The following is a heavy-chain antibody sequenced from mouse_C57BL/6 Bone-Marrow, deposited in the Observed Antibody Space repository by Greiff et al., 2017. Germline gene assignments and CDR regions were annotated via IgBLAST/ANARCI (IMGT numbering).Heavy chain of an antibody. CDR1: GFSLPSYG. CDR2: IWSDGST. D-gene: IGHD1-1*01. Sequence: QVQLKESGPGLVAPSQSLSITCTVSGFSLPSYGVHWVRQPPGKGLEWLVVIWSDGSTTYNSALKSRLSISQDNSQSQVSLKMNSLQTDDTAMYYCARQAPYGSSGYYFDYWGQGTTLTVSS. CDR3: ARQAPYGSSGYYFDY. J-gene: IGHJ2*01. V-gene: IGHV2-6-1*01.